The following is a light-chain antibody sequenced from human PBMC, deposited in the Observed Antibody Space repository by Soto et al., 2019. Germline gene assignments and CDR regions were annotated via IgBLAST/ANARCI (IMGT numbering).Light chain of an antibody. CDR3: QQYDFSLRT. J-gene: IGKJ1*01. V-gene: IGKV3-20*01. CDR2: GAS. CDR1: QSVSGNY. Sequence: EIVLTQSPGTLSLSPGERATLSCSASQSVSGNYLAWYQQKPGQAPRLLIYGASSRASGIPDRFSGSGSGTDFTLTISRLEPEDFAVYYCQQYDFSLRTFGQGSKVGI.